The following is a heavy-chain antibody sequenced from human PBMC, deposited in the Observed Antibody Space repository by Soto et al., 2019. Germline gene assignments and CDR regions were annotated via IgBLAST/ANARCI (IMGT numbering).Heavy chain of an antibody. Sequence: AVKVSCKACGCTFTSSAVQWVRQARGQRLEWIGWIVVGSGNTNYAQKFQERVTITRDMSTSTAYMELSSLRSEDTAVYYCAADPYYYDSSGVYYYYGMDVWGQGTTVTVSS. CDR3: AADPYYYDSSGVYYYYGMDV. D-gene: IGHD3-22*01. CDR1: GCTFTSSA. V-gene: IGHV1-58*01. CDR2: IVVGSGNT. J-gene: IGHJ6*02.